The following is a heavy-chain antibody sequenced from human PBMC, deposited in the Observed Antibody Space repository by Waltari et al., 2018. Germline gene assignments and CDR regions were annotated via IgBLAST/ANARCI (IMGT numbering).Heavy chain of an antibody. CDR2: IYYSGST. CDR1: GGSIRTYY. Sequence: QVQLQESGPGLVEPSETLSLTCTVSGGSIRTYYWSWIRQPPGKGLAYIGYIYYSGSTDYNPSLKSRVTISIDTSKNQFSLKLSSVTAADTAVYYCARWKSTGSMVWFDPWGQGTLVTVSS. V-gene: IGHV4-59*01. J-gene: IGHJ5*02. CDR3: ARWKSTGSMVWFDP. D-gene: IGHD1-1*01.